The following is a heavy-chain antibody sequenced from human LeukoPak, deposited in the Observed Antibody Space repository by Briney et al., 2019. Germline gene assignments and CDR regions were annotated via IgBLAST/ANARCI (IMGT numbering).Heavy chain of an antibody. CDR2: IYTSGST. Sequence: SQTLSLTCTVSGGSISSGSYYWSWIRQPAGKGLEWIGRIYTSGSTNYNPSLKSRVTISVDTSKNQISLKLSSVIAADTAVYYCARDFSLWGRGTLVTVSS. V-gene: IGHV4-61*02. J-gene: IGHJ2*01. CDR1: GGSISSGSYY. CDR3: ARDFSL.